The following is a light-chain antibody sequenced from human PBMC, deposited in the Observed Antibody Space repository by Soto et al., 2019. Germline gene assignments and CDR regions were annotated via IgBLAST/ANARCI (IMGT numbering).Light chain of an antibody. V-gene: IGKV3-20*01. CDR3: QQFGSSPGFT. J-gene: IGKJ3*01. Sequence: EIVLTQSPGTLSLSPGERATLSCRASQSINNRYLAWYQQKPGQAPRLLIYGASSRATGIPDRFIGSGSGTDFTLTLSTLEPEDFAVYYCQQFGSSPGFTFGPGTKVDIK. CDR2: GAS. CDR1: QSINNRY.